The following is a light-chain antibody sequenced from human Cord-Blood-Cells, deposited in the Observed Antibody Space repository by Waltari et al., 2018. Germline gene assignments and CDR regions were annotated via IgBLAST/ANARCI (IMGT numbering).Light chain of an antibody. CDR2: KAS. Sequence: DIQMTPSPSTLSASVGDSDTITCRASQSISSWLAWYQQKPGKAPKLLIYKASSLESGVPSRFSGSGSGTEFTLTISSLQPDDFATYYCQQYNSYPLTFGGGTKVEIK. J-gene: IGKJ4*01. V-gene: IGKV1-5*03. CDR1: QSISSW. CDR3: QQYNSYPLT.